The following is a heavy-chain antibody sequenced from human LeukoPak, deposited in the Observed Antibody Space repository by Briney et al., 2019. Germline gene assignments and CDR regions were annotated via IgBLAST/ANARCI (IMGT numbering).Heavy chain of an antibody. Sequence: ESGPALVKPTQTLTLTCTFSGFSLSTSGVGVGWIRQPPRKALQWLALIYWDDEKYYSPSLKSRLSISRDTSRNQVVLTMTNMDPLDTGTYFCAHSYYFGSRSYYNVWFASWGLGTLVSVSS. J-gene: IGHJ5*01. CDR3: AHSYYFGSRSYYNVWFAS. V-gene: IGHV2-5*02. D-gene: IGHD3-10*01. CDR2: IYWDDEK. CDR1: GFSLSTSGVG.